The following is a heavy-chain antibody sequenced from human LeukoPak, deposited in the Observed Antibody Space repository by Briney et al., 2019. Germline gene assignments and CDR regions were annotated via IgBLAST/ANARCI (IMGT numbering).Heavy chain of an antibody. CDR3: ARAYGMDV. V-gene: IGHV3-74*01. CDR2: INNAGSST. Sequence: PGGSLRLSCVASGFTLRNYWMHWVRQVPGKGLVWVSRINNAGSSTNYADSVKGRFTISRDNAKNTLYLQMSSLRAEDTAVYFCARAYGMDVWGQGTTVTVSS. J-gene: IGHJ6*02. CDR1: GFTLRNYW.